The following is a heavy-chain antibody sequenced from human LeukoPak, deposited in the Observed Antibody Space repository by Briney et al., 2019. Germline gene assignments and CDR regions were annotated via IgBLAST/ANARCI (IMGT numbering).Heavy chain of an antibody. J-gene: IGHJ4*02. CDR2: ISSSSSTK. CDR3: ARDMSYYDYVWGSYRPPLEY. CDR1: EFSFSGYS. V-gene: IGHV3-48*01. D-gene: IGHD3-16*02. Sequence: GGSLRLSCTDSEFSFSGYSMNWVRQAPGKGLEWVSYISSSSSTKHYADSVKGRFTISRDNAKNTLYLQMNSLRAEDTAVYYCARDMSYYDYVWGSYRPPLEYWGQGTLVTVSS.